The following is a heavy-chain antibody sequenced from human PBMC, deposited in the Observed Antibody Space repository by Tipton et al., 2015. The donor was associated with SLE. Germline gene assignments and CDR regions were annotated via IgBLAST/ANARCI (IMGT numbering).Heavy chain of an antibody. V-gene: IGHV3-48*01. CDR3: AGESVAYIFCYSVY. CDR2: ISSGSSTI. D-gene: IGHD6-19*01. CDR1: GFTFSSYS. Sequence: GSLRLSCAASGFTFSSYSMNWVRQAPGKGLEWVSYISSGSSTIYYADSVKGRFTISRDNAKNSLYLQMNSLRGEDTAVYYCAGESVAYIFCYSVYSGEGTLVSPSS. J-gene: IGHJ4*02.